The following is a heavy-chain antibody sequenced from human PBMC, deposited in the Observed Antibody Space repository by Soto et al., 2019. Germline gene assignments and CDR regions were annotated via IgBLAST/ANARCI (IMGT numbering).Heavy chain of an antibody. CDR2: ISSSSSYI. CDR3: ARDPGIAAAADPFDY. D-gene: IGHD6-13*01. J-gene: IGHJ4*02. CDR1: GFTFSSYS. V-gene: IGHV3-21*01. Sequence: GGSLRLSCAAPGFTFSSYSMNWVRQAPGKGLEWVSSISSSSSYIYYADSVKGRFTISRDNAKNSLYLQMNSLRAEDTAVYYCARDPGIAAAADPFDYWGQGTLVTVSS.